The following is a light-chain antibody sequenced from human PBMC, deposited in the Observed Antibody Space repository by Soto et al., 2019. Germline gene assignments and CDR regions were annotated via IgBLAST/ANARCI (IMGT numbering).Light chain of an antibody. CDR3: QQSYSTPYT. CDR2: VAS. Sequence: DIQMTQSPSSLSASVGDRVTITCRASQSISSNLNWYQQKPGEAPKLLIYVASSLQSGVPSRFSGSESGTDYTLTIISLQPDDFGTYYCQQSYSTPYTFGQGTKLEIK. V-gene: IGKV1-39*01. CDR1: QSISSN. J-gene: IGKJ2*01.